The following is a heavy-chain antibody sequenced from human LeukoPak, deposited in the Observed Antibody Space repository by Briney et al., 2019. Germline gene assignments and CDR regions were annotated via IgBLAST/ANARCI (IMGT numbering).Heavy chain of an antibody. CDR2: IYYSGSS. CDR3: AGVDPPRVDY. J-gene: IGHJ4*02. V-gene: IGHV4-59*01. CDR1: GGSISNYH. Sequence: SETLSLTCTVSGGSISNYHWSWIRQPPGKGLEWIGYIYYSGSSNYNPSLKSRVTISVDTSKNQCSLKLSSVTAADTAVYYCAGVDPPRVDYWGQGILVTVSS. D-gene: IGHD3/OR15-3a*01.